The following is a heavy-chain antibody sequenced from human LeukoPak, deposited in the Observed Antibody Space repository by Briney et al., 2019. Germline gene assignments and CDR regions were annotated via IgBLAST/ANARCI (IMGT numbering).Heavy chain of an antibody. V-gene: IGHV5-51*01. CDR3: ARASGCSGGSCYSYLDP. CDR2: IYPGGSDT. D-gene: IGHD2-15*01. Sequence: GESLKISCKGSGYSFTSYWIGWVRQMPGKGLEWMGIIYPGGSDTRCSPSFQGQVTISADRSISTAYLQWSSLKASDTAMYYCARASGCSGGSCYSYLDPWGQGTLVTVSS. J-gene: IGHJ5*02. CDR1: GYSFTSYW.